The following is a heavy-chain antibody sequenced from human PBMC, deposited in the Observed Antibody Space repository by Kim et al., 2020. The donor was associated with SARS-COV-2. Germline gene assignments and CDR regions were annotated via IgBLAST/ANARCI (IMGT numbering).Heavy chain of an antibody. D-gene: IGHD6-19*01. Sequence: GGSRRLSCAASGFTFSSYSMNWVRQAPGKGLEWVSYISSSSSTIYYADSVKGRFTISRDNAKNSLYLQMNSLRDEDTAVYYCARELQWLGIFVGMDVWGQGTTVTVSS. J-gene: IGHJ6*02. V-gene: IGHV3-48*02. CDR3: ARELQWLGIFVGMDV. CDR2: ISSSSSTI. CDR1: GFTFSSYS.